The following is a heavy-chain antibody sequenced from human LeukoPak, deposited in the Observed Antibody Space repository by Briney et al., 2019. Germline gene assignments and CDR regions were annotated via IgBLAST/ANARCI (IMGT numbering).Heavy chain of an antibody. CDR2: ISSSSSYI. CDR3: VRGATAVTRHLDY. J-gene: IGHJ4*02. V-gene: IGHV3-21*01. CDR1: RFTFSSYS. Sequence: PGGSLRLSCAASRFTFSSYSMNWVRQAPGKGLEWVSSISSSSSYIYYADSVKGRFTISRDNAKNSLYLQMNSLRPEDTAVYYCVRGATAVTRHLDYWGQGTLVTVSS. D-gene: IGHD4-23*01.